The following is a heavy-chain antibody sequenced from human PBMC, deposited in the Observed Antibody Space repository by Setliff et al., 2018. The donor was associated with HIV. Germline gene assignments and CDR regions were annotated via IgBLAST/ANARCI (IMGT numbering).Heavy chain of an antibody. Sequence: SETLSLTCSVSGGSIATDGYYWSWIRHHPGKGLEWIGYMYHIGNTYYNPSLASRLVMSLDPSKNQFSLKLNSMTAADTAMYYCAGGRYFRDISDSRFDFWGQGKLVTVSS. V-gene: IGHV4-31*03. D-gene: IGHD2-21*02. CDR1: GGSIATDGYY. CDR2: MYHIGNT. J-gene: IGHJ4*02. CDR3: AGGRYFRDISDSRFDF.